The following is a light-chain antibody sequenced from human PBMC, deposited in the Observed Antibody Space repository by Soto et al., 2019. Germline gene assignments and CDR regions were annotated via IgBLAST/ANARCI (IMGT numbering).Light chain of an antibody. CDR1: QGVSRY. Sequence: EIVSTQSPATLSLSPRERATLSCRASQGVSRYLAWYQQKPGQAPRLLIYDASNRATGIPARFSGSGSGTDFTLTISSLEPEDFAVYYCQQRSNWIFGPGTKVDIK. CDR2: DAS. CDR3: QQRSNWI. J-gene: IGKJ3*01. V-gene: IGKV3-11*01.